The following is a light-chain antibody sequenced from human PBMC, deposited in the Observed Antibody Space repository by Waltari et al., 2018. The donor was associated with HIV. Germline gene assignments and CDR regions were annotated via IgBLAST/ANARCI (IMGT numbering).Light chain of an antibody. Sequence: QSALTQPASVSGSPGQSITISCTGTSSDVGGYNYVPWYQQHPGKAPKLMIYEVSNRPSGVSNRFSGSKSGNTASLTISGLQAEDEADYYCSSYTSSSPLCVLGTGTKVTVL. CDR1: SSDVGGYNY. CDR2: EVS. V-gene: IGLV2-14*01. CDR3: SSYTSSSPLCV. J-gene: IGLJ1*01.